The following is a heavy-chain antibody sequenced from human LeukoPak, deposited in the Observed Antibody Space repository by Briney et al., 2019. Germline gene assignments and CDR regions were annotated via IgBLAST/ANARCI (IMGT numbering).Heavy chain of an antibody. CDR3: AKTARDTRKNWFDP. J-gene: IGHJ5*02. Sequence: GGSLRLSCAASGFTFSSYGMHWVRQAPGKGLEWVAVISYDGSNKYYADSVKGRFTLSRDNSKNTLYLQMNSLRAEDTAVYFCAKTARDTRKNWFDPWGQGTLVTVSS. D-gene: IGHD5-24*01. V-gene: IGHV3-30*18. CDR2: ISYDGSNK. CDR1: GFTFSSYG.